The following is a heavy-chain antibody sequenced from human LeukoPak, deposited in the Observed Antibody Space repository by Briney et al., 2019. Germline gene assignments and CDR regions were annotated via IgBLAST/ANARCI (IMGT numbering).Heavy chain of an antibody. V-gene: IGHV3-48*01. J-gene: IGHJ4*02. CDR1: GFTFSSYS. D-gene: IGHD6-19*01. CDR3: ARGAQWPY. CDR2: ISSSSNIM. Sequence: GGSLRLSCAASGFTFSSYSMNWVRQAPGKGLEWVSYISSSSNIMNYADSVKGRFTTSRDNAKNSLYLQMNSLRAEDTAVYYCARGAQWPYWGQGTLVTVSS.